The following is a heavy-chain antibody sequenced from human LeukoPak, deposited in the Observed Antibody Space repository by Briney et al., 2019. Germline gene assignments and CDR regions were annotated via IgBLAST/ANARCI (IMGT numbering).Heavy chain of an antibody. CDR3: VRGQGAFGGYEWANWFDP. D-gene: IGHD5-12*01. CDR1: GGSIRSSSYY. Sequence: PSETLSLTCSVSGGSIRSSSYYWAWIRQPPGKGLEWIATGHYSGSTFYNPSLKSPLTLSIDTSKNLFSLQVTSVTAADTAMYYCVRGQGAFGGYEWANWFDPWGQGTLVTVSS. CDR2: GHYSGST. V-gene: IGHV4-39*02. J-gene: IGHJ5*02.